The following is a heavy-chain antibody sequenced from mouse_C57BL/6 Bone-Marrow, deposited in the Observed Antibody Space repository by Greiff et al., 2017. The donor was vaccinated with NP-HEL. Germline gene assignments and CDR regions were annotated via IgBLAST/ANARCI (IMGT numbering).Heavy chain of an antibody. CDR3: ARVQDSSGYCYDDAMDY. D-gene: IGHD3-2*02. J-gene: IGHJ4*01. CDR1: GYSITSGYY. V-gene: IGHV3-6*01. Sequence: EVKLQESGPGLVKPSQSLSLTCSVTGYSITSGYYWNWIRQFPGNKLEWMGYISYDGSNNYNPSLKNRISITPDKSTNPFFLKLNTVTTEDTATYYCARVQDSSGYCYDDAMDYWGQGTSVTVSS. CDR2: ISYDGSN.